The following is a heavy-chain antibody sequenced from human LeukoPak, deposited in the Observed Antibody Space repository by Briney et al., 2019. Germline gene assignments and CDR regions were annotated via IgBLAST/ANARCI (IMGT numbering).Heavy chain of an antibody. V-gene: IGHV4-30-4*01. CDR3: ARDFAGG. CDR2: IYYSGST. Sequence: PSETLSLTCTVSGGSISSGDYYWSWIRQPPGKGLEWIGYIYYSGSTYYNPSPKSRVTISVDTSKNQFSLKLSSVTTADTAVYYCARDFAGGWGQGTLVTLSS. J-gene: IGHJ4*02. CDR1: GGSISSGDYY. D-gene: IGHD1-26*01.